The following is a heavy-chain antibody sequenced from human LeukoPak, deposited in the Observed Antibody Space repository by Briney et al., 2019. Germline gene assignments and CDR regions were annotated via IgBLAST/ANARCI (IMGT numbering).Heavy chain of an antibody. D-gene: IGHD3-22*01. J-gene: IGHJ4*02. CDR1: GFTFSTYS. Sequence: GGSLRLSCAVSGFTFSTYSMNWVRQAPGKGLEWVSYISASGSIIHYADSVKGRFTISRDNAKNSLFLQMNSLRAEDTAVFYCARDYDSSGSNFDFWGQGTRVTVSS. CDR3: ARDYDSSGSNFDF. CDR2: ISASGSII. V-gene: IGHV3-48*04.